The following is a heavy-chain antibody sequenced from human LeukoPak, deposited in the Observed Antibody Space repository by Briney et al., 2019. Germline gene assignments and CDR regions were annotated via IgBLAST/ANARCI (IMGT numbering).Heavy chain of an antibody. J-gene: IGHJ5*02. V-gene: IGHV1-69*13. D-gene: IGHD3-3*01. CDR1: GGTFSSYA. CDR3: ARKPLEWLPNNWFDP. Sequence: ASVKVSCKASGGTFSSYAISWVRQAPGQGLEWMGGIIPIFGTANYAQKFQGRVTITADESTSTAYMELSSLRSEDTAVYYCARKPLEWLPNNWFDPWGQGTLVTVSS. CDR2: IIPIFGTA.